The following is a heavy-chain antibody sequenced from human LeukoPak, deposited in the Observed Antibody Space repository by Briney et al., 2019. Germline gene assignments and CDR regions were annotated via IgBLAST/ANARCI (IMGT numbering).Heavy chain of an antibody. CDR3: AKQVQRYYYDSSGWFDP. CDR2: ISGSGGST. Sequence: GGSLRLSCAASGFTFSSYAMSWVRQAPGKGLEWVSAISGSGGSTYYADSVKGRFTISRDNSKNTLYLQMNSLRAEDTAVYHCAKQVQRYYYDSSGWFDPWGQGTLVTVSS. J-gene: IGHJ5*02. D-gene: IGHD3-22*01. CDR1: GFTFSSYA. V-gene: IGHV3-23*01.